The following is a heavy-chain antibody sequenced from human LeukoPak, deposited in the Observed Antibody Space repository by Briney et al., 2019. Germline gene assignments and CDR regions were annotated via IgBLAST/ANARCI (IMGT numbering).Heavy chain of an antibody. CDR3: AKPRSLSSGYYAHLDY. Sequence: GGSLRLSCAASGFTFSSYGMHWVRQAPGKGLEWVAFIRYDGSNKYYADSVKGRFTISRDNSKNTLYLQMNSLRAEDTAVYYCAKPRSLSSGYYAHLDYWGQGTLVTVSS. V-gene: IGHV3-30*02. CDR2: IRYDGSNK. J-gene: IGHJ4*02. CDR1: GFTFSSYG. D-gene: IGHD3-22*01.